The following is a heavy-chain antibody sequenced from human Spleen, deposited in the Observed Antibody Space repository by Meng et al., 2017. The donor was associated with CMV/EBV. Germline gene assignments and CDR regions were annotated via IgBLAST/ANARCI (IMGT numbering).Heavy chain of an antibody. D-gene: IGHD3-22*01. CDR1: GFTVSSNY. V-gene: IGHV3-53*01. Sequence: GESLKISCAASGFTVSSNYMSWVSQAPGKGLEWVSVIYSGGSTYYADSVKGRFTISRDNSKNTLYLQMNSLRVEDTAIYYCARAIGVRDAWWGQGTLVTVSS. CDR2: IYSGGST. CDR3: ARAIGVRDAW. J-gene: IGHJ4*02.